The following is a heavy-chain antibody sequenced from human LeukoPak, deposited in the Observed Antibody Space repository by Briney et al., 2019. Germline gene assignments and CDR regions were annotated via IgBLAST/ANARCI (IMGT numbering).Heavy chain of an antibody. J-gene: IGHJ4*02. D-gene: IGHD2-21*02. CDR3: ARGDDFSGDH. Sequence: GSLRLSFAASGCPFSSYWMSWVRQAPGKGLEWVANIHPDGNEKYHVDFVEGRFTISRDNTENSLYLQMNSLRPEDTAVYYCARGDDFSGDHWGQGTLVTVSS. V-gene: IGHV3-7*04. CDR2: IHPDGNEK. CDR1: GCPFSSYW.